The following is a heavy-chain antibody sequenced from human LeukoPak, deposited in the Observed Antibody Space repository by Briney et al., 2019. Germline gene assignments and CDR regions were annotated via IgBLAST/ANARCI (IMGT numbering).Heavy chain of an antibody. CDR3: ARDSTFGELPLGL. CDR2: ISSSSSTI. Sequence: GGSLGLSCAASGFTFSSYSMNWVRQAPGKGLEWVSYISSSSSTIYYADSVKGRFTISRDNAKNSLYLQMNSLRAEDTAVYYCARDSTFGELPLGLWGRGTLVTVSS. CDR1: GFTFSSYS. J-gene: IGHJ2*01. D-gene: IGHD3-10*02. V-gene: IGHV3-48*04.